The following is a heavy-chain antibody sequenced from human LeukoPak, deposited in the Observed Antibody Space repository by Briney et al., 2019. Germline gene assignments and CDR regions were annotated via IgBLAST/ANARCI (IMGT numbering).Heavy chain of an antibody. D-gene: IGHD1-1*01. V-gene: IGHV3-23*01. CDR3: AKALLSDPRTLDYFDY. J-gene: IGHJ4*02. CDR2: ISGSSGST. CDR1: GFTFNTYA. Sequence: PGGSLRLSCAASGFTFNTYAMSWVRQAPRKGVEWVSVISGSSGSTYYADSVKGRFTMSRDNSKNTLFLQMNSLRAEDTAVYYCAKALLSDPRTLDYFDYWGQGTLVTASS.